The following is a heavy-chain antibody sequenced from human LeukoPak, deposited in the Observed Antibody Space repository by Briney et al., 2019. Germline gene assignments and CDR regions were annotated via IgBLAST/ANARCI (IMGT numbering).Heavy chain of an antibody. CDR1: GFTFSSYS. CDR3: ARDLSYGDYEISGY. Sequence: GGSLRLSCAASGFTFSSYSMTWVRQAPGKGLEWVANIKQDGSEKYYVDSVKGRFTISRDNAKNSLYLQMNSLRPEDTAVYYCARDLSYGDYEISGYWGQGTLVTVSS. V-gene: IGHV3-7*01. D-gene: IGHD4-17*01. J-gene: IGHJ4*02. CDR2: IKQDGSEK.